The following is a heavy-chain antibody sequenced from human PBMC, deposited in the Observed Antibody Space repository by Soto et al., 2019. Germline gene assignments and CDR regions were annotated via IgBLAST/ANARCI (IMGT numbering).Heavy chain of an antibody. D-gene: IGHD5-12*01. Sequence: QVQLVQSGAELKKPGASVKVSCKASGYTFISYDINWVRQATGQGLEWMGWMNPNTGDTGYAQKFQGRVTMTRNTSITTANLELSSLRSDDTAVYFCARGDGYIFDYWGQGTLVTVSS. J-gene: IGHJ4*02. CDR1: GYTFISYD. CDR2: MNPNTGDT. V-gene: IGHV1-8*01. CDR3: ARGDGYIFDY.